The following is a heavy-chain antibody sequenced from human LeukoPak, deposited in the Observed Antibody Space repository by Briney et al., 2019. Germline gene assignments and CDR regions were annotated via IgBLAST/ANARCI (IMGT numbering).Heavy chain of an antibody. V-gene: IGHV3-74*01. CDR2: VNSDGSTT. J-gene: IGHJ3*01. CDR1: GFSFSSYW. Sequence: GGSLRLSCAASGFSFSSYWMHWVRQAPGKGLVWVSRVNSDGSTTNYAESVKGRITISRDNAKNTLHLQMNSLRAEDTALYYCARRSVAKGAFDLWGQGTMVTVSS. CDR3: ARRSVAKGAFDL.